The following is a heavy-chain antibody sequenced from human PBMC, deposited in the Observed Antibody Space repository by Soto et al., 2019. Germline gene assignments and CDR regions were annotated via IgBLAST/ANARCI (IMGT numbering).Heavy chain of an antibody. J-gene: IGHJ4*02. Sequence: SSETLSLTCAVYGGSFSGYYWSWIRQPPGKGLEWIGEINHSGSTNYNPSLKSRVTISVDTSKNQFSLKLSSVTAADTAVYYCARAGDYYDSSGYYYVFDYWGQGTLVTVSS. V-gene: IGHV4-34*01. CDR2: INHSGST. D-gene: IGHD3-22*01. CDR3: ARAGDYYDSSGYYYVFDY. CDR1: GGSFSGYY.